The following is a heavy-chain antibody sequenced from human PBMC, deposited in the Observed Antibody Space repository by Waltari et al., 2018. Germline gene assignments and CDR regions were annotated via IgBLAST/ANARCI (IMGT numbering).Heavy chain of an antibody. CDR2: ISASGDST. J-gene: IGHJ4*02. V-gene: IGHV3-23*01. Sequence: EVQLLGSGGDLVQPGGSLRLSCAASGFTFSSFAMSWVRQAPGKGLEWVSTISASGDSTYYADSVKGRFTISRDNSKNTLYLRMNSLRAEDTALYYCAKNTDRSTTTRASFDYWGQGTLVTVSS. CDR3: AKNTDRSTTTRASFDY. D-gene: IGHD2-2*01. CDR1: GFTFSSFA.